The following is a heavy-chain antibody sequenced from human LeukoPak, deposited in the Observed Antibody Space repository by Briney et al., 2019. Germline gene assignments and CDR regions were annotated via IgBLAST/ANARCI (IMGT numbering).Heavy chain of an antibody. CDR3: ARSWKYYDFWSGYYWTDDAFDI. D-gene: IGHD3-3*01. CDR2: IYYSGST. Sequence: KPSETLSLTCTVSGGSISSGGYYWSWIRQHPGKGLEWIGYIYYSGSTYYNPSLKSRVTISVDTSKNQFSLKLSSVTAAGTAVYYCARSWKYYDFWSGYYWTDDAFDIWGQGTMVTVSS. J-gene: IGHJ3*02. CDR1: GGSISSGGYY. V-gene: IGHV4-31*03.